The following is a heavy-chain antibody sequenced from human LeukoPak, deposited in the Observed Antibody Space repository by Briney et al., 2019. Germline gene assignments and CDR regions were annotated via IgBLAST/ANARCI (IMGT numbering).Heavy chain of an antibody. V-gene: IGHV1-2*02. Sequence: ASVKVSCKASGYTFTGYYMHWVRQAPGQGLEWMGWINPNSGGTNYAQMFQGRVTMTRNTSISTAYMELSRLRSDDTAVYYCATGDYYYYMDVWGKGTTVTVSS. D-gene: IGHD7-27*01. CDR2: INPNSGGT. CDR3: ATGDYYYYMDV. CDR1: GYTFTGYY. J-gene: IGHJ6*03.